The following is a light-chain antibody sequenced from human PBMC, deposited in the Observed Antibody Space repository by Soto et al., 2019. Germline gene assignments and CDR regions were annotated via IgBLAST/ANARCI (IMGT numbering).Light chain of an antibody. J-gene: IGKJ1*01. Sequence: QNGQSPATRAASVGARGTSTFLSSQSISSWLAWYQQKPGKAPKLLIYKASTLKSGVPSRFSGSGSGTEFTLTISSLQPDDFATYYCQHYNSYSEAFGQGTKVDIK. CDR2: KAS. CDR1: QSISSW. V-gene: IGKV1-5*03. CDR3: QHYNSYSEA.